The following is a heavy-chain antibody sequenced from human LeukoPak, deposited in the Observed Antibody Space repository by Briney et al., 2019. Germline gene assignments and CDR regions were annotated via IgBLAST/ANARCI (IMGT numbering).Heavy chain of an antibody. CDR1: GNSFGDYY. V-gene: IGHV4-4*07. CDR2: IYTSGST. D-gene: IGHD7-27*01. Sequence: SETLSLTCTVSGNSFGDYYWSWIRQPAGKGLEWIGRIYTSGSTTYNPSLKSRVTMSVDTSKSQFSLNLMSVTAADTAVYYCGTLPAPGGFNPWGQGTLVTVSS. J-gene: IGHJ5*02. CDR3: GTLPAPGGFNP.